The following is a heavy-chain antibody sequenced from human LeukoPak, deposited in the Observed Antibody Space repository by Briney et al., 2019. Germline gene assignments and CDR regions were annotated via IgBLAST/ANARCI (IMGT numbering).Heavy chain of an antibody. D-gene: IGHD2-15*01. CDR3: ARVVASTSIDS. V-gene: IGHV4-38-2*02. CDR2: IFHSGSV. CDR1: GYSISSDYF. Sequence: PSETLSLTCIVSGYSISSDYFWGLVRQPPGKGLEWIGRIFHSGSVYYNPSLKSRVTISVDPSKNRFSLKLTSVTAADTAVYYCARVVASTSIDSWGQGTLVTVSS. J-gene: IGHJ4*02.